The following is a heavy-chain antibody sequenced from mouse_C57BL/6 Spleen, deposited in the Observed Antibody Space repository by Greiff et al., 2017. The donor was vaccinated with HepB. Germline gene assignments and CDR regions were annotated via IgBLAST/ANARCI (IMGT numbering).Heavy chain of an antibody. CDR3: ARDPYYYGSSHWYFDV. V-gene: IGHV1-81*01. D-gene: IGHD1-1*01. CDR1: GYTFPSYG. Sequence: QVQLQQSGAELARPGASVKLSCKASGYTFPSYGISWVKQRTGQGLEWIGEIYPRSGNTYYNEKFKGKATLTADKSSSTAYMELRSLTSEDSAVYFCARDPYYYGSSHWYFDVWGTGTTVTVSS. CDR2: IYPRSGNT. J-gene: IGHJ1*03.